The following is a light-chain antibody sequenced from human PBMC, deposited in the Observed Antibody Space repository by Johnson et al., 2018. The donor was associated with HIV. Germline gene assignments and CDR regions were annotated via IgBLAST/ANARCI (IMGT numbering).Light chain of an antibody. J-gene: IGLJ1*01. CDR2: ENN. Sequence: QSVLTQPPSVSAAPGQKVTIFCSGSSSNIGNNYVSWYQQVPGTAPKLLIYENNKRPSGIPDRFSGSKSGTSATLGITGLQTGDEADYYCGTWDNSLNVYVFGTGTKVTVL. CDR3: GTWDNSLNVYV. CDR1: SSNIGNNY. V-gene: IGLV1-51*02.